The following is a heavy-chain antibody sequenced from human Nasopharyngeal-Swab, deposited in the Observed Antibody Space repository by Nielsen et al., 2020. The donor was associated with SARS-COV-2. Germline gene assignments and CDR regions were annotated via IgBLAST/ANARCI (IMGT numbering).Heavy chain of an antibody. CDR3: ASPLWFGELLPASYYYYGMDV. J-gene: IGHJ6*02. CDR2: IYYSGST. Sequence: RQAPGKGLEWLGSIYYSGSTYYNPSLKSRVTVSVDTSKNQFSLKLSSVTAADTAVYYCASPLWFGELLPASYYYYGMDVWGQGTTVTVSS. V-gene: IGHV4-39*01. D-gene: IGHD3-10*01.